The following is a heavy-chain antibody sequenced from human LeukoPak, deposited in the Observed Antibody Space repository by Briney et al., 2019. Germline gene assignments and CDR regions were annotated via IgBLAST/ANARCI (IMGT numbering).Heavy chain of an antibody. CDR1: GYTFTSYG. Sequence: GASVKVSCKASGYTFTSYGISWVRQAPGQGLEWMGWISAYNGNTNYAQKLQGRVTMTTDTSTSTAYMELRSLRSDDTAVYYCARTPVPLHLYYYDSSGYDYWGQGTLVTVSS. D-gene: IGHD3-22*01. J-gene: IGHJ4*02. V-gene: IGHV1-18*01. CDR3: ARTPVPLHLYYYDSSGYDY. CDR2: ISAYNGNT.